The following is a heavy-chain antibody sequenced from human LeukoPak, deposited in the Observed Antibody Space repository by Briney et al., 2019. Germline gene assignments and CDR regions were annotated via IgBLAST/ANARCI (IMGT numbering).Heavy chain of an antibody. V-gene: IGHV3-20*04. CDR2: INWNGGST. CDR1: GFTFGDYG. Sequence: SGGSLRLSCAASGFTFGDYGMNWVRQAPGKGLEWVSGINWNGGSTGYADSVKGRFTISRDNAKNSLYLQMNSLRAEDTAVYYCARDYGYGAQPHYFDYWGQGTLVTVSS. J-gene: IGHJ4*02. CDR3: ARDYGYGAQPHYFDY. D-gene: IGHD4-17*01.